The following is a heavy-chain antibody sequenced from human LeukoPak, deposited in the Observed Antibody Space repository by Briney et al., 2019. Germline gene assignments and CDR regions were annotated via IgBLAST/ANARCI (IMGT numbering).Heavy chain of an antibody. J-gene: IGHJ6*02. D-gene: IGHD2-2*02. CDR2: ISGSGGST. V-gene: IGHV3-23*01. CDR3: AKVSRYCSSTSCYTWYYYYGMDV. Sequence: GGSLRLSCAASGFTFSSYAMSWVRQAPGKGLEWVSSISGSGGSTYYADSVKGRFTISRDNSKNTLYLQINSLRAEDTAVYYCAKVSRYCSSTSCYTWYYYYGMDVWGQGTTVTVSS. CDR1: GFTFSSYA.